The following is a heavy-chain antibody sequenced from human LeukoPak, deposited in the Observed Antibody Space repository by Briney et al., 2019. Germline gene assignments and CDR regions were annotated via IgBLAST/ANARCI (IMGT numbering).Heavy chain of an antibody. V-gene: IGHV3-23*01. Sequence: GGSLRLSCAASGFTFSSYAMSWVRQAPGKGLEWVSAISGSGGSTYYADSVKGRFTISRDNSKNTLYLQMNSLRAEDTAVYYCAKALRRYSSGYYFDYWGQGSLVTVSS. D-gene: IGHD3-22*01. CDR2: ISGSGGST. CDR1: GFTFSSYA. J-gene: IGHJ4*02. CDR3: AKALRRYSSGYYFDY.